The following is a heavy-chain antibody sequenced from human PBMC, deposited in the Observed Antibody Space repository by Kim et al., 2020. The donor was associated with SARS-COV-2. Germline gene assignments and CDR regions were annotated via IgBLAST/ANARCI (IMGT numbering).Heavy chain of an antibody. CDR1: GYTFTSYY. Sequence: ASVKVSCKASGYTFTSYYMHWVRQAPGQGLEWMGMINPNSGSTSYAQKFQGRVTMTRDTSISTAYMELSSLRSDDTAVYYCARAGGSHGLGGYGQDVRG. D-gene: IGHD5-12*01. J-gene: IGHJ6*03. CDR3: ARAGGSHGLGGYGQDV. CDR2: INPNSGST. V-gene: IGHV1-2*02.